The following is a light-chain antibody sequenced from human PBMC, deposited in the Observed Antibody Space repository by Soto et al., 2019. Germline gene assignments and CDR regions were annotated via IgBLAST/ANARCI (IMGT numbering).Light chain of an antibody. CDR2: DND. CDR1: SSNIGKNY. J-gene: IGLJ1*01. Sequence: QSVLTQPPSVSAAPGQKVTIPCSGSSSNIGKNYVSWYQQLPGTAPKLLIYDNDIRPSGIPDRFSGSKSGTSATLGITGLQTGDEADYYCGTWDSSLRGGVFGTGTKVTVL. V-gene: IGLV1-51*01. CDR3: GTWDSSLRGGV.